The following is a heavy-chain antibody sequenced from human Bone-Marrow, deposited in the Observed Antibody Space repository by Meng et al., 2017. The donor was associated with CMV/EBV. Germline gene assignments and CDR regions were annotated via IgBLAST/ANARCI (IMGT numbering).Heavy chain of an antibody. Sequence: GESLKISCAASGFTFSSYVMHWVRQAPGKGLEWVAVIAYDGSNKYHADSVKGRFTISRDNSKNTLFLQMNSLRGEDTAVYFCARVSLDDYGDYRSDYYGLDVWGQGTTVTVSS. J-gene: IGHJ6*02. V-gene: IGHV3-30-3*01. D-gene: IGHD4-17*01. CDR3: ARVSLDDYGDYRSDYYGLDV. CDR1: GFTFSSYV. CDR2: IAYDGSNK.